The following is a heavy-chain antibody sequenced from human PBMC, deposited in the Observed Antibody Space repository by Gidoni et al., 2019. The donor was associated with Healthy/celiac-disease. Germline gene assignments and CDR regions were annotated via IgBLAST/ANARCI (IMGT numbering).Heavy chain of an antibody. D-gene: IGHD3-9*01. CDR1: GFTFSSYW. Sequence: EVQLVESGGGLVQPGGSLRLSCAASGFTFSSYWMSGVRQAPGKGLGWVANIKQDGSEKYYGDSVKGRFTISRDNAKNSLYLQMNSLRAEDTAVYYCARTFDDAFDIWGQGTMVTVSS. V-gene: IGHV3-7*04. CDR2: IKQDGSEK. CDR3: ARTFDDAFDI. J-gene: IGHJ3*02.